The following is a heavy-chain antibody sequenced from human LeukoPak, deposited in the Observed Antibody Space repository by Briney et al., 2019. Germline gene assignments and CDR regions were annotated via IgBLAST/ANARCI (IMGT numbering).Heavy chain of an antibody. CDR3: ARELLMTTVTTFYNY. V-gene: IGHV3-11*01. CDR1: GFTFSDYY. CDR2: ISSSGSTI. D-gene: IGHD4-17*01. Sequence: PGGSLRLSCAASGFTFSDYYMSWLRQAPGKGLEWVSYISSSGSTIYYADSVKGRFTISRDNAKNSLYLQMNSLRAEDTAVYYCARELLMTTVTTFYNYWGQGTLVTVSS. J-gene: IGHJ4*02.